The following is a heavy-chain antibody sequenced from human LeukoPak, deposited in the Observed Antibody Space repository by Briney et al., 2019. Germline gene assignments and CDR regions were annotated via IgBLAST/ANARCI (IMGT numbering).Heavy chain of an antibody. J-gene: IGHJ5*02. V-gene: IGHV3-43*02. CDR1: GFTFDDYA. CDR3: AKEATGYSSGWYSWFDP. CDR2: ISGDDSST. Sequence: GGSQRLSCAASGFTFDDYAMHWVRQAPGKGLEWVSLISGDDSSTYYADSVKGRFTISRDNSKNSLYLQMNSLRTEDTALYYCAKEATGYSSGWYSWFDPWGQGTLVTVSS. D-gene: IGHD6-19*01.